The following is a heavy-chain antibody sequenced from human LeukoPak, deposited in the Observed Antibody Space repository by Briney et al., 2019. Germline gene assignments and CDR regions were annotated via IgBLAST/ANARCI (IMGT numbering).Heavy chain of an antibody. J-gene: IGHJ4*02. CDR2: IYYSGST. CDR3: ARGRVGATTPFDY. CDR1: GGSISSYY. Sequence: SETLSLTCTVSGGSISSYYWSWIRQPPGKGLEWIGYIYYSGSTNYNPSLKSRVTISVDTSKNQFSLKLSSVTAADTAVYYCARGRVGATTPFDYWGQGTLVTVSS. V-gene: IGHV4-59*01. D-gene: IGHD1-26*01.